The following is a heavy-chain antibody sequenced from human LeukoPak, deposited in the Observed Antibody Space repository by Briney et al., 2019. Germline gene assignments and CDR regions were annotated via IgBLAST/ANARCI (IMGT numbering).Heavy chain of an antibody. V-gene: IGHV4-30-2*01. J-gene: IGHJ5*02. Sequence: SQTLSLTCTVSGGSISSGSYYWSWIRQPPGKGLEWIAYIHHSGSAYNNPSLKSRVTILVDTSKNQFSLKLTSATAADTAVYYCARARRTVEYSKPSTINWFDPWGQGTLVTVSS. CDR3: ARARRTVEYSKPSTINWFDP. CDR2: IHHSGSA. CDR1: GGSISSGSYY. D-gene: IGHD6-6*01.